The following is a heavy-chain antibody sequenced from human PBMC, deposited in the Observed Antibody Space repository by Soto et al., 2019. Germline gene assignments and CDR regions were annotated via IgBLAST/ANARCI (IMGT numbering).Heavy chain of an antibody. Sequence: GGSLRLSCAASGFTFSSYAMSWVRQAPGKGLEWVSAISGSGGSTYYADSVKGRFTISRDNSKNTLYLQMNSLRAEDTAVYSCGKRRRSIKIFSNWFDHWGQGSLVTVSS. CDR2: ISGSGGST. CDR3: GKRRRSIKIFSNWFDH. CDR1: GFTFSSYA. V-gene: IGHV3-23*01. D-gene: IGHD3-3*01. J-gene: IGHJ5*02.